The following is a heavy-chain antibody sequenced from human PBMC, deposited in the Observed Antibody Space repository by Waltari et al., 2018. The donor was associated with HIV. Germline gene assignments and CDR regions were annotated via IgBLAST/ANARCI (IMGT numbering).Heavy chain of an antibody. CDR1: GFTVSSNY. CDR3: ARDRGDSFFPY. Sequence: EVQLVQSGGGLIQPGGSLRLSCAASGFTVSSNYMSWVRQAPGQGREWVALIYSGGSTFYADSVQGRFTISRDNAKNTLFLQRNSLRAEDTAVYYCARDRGDSFFPYWGQGTLVTVSS. V-gene: IGHV3-53*01. J-gene: IGHJ4*02. D-gene: IGHD5-18*01. CDR2: IYSGGST.